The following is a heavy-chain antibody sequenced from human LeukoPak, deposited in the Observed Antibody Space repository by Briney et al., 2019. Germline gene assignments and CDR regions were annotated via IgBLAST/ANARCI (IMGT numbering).Heavy chain of an antibody. Sequence: SETLSLTCTVSGGSISSYYWSWIPQPPGKGLEWIGYIYYSGSTNYNPSLKSRVTISVDTSKNQFSLKLNSVTAADTAVYYCARGFMYGTFDYWGQGTLVTVSS. J-gene: IGHJ4*02. CDR1: GGSISSYY. CDR3: ARGFMYGTFDY. V-gene: IGHV4-59*01. D-gene: IGHD2-8*01. CDR2: IYYSGST.